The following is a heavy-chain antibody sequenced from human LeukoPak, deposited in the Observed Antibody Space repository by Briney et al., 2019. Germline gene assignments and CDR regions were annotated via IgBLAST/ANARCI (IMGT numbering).Heavy chain of an antibody. CDR2: IYSGGSP. CDR3: ARSSECSSASCFTTFFDS. CDR1: GGSISGENYY. J-gene: IGHJ4*02. Sequence: SETLSLTCSVSGGSISGENYYWAWIRQPPGKGLEWIGSIYSGGSPYHNPSINSRVTMSVDTSKSQFSLRLGSVTAADTAIYFCARSSECSSASCFTTFFDSWGPGTLVAVSS. D-gene: IGHD2-2*02. V-gene: IGHV4-39*07.